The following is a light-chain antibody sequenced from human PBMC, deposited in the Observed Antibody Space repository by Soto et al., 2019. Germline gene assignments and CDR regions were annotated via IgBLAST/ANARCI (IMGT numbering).Light chain of an antibody. J-gene: IGKJ5*01. CDR1: QSVSSY. CDR2: DAS. V-gene: IGKV3-11*01. Sequence: EIVLTQSPATLSLSPGERATLACRASQSVSSYLAWYQQKPGQAPRLLIYDASNRSTGISARFSGSGSGTDLTLTISSLEPEDFAVYYCQQRSKWPPEVTFGQGTRLEIK. CDR3: QQRSKWPPEVT.